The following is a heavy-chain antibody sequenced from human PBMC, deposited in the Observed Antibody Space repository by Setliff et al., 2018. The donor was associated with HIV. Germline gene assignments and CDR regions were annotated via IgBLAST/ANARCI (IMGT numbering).Heavy chain of an antibody. J-gene: IGHJ4*02. CDR1: GGSFSGYY. Sequence: SETLSLTCAVSGGSFSGYYWSWIRQPPGKGLEWIGEINHSGSTNYNPSLKSRVTISVDTSKNQFSLKLSSVTAADTAVYYCARDSRQEGYDSYYFDYWGQGTLVTV. D-gene: IGHD5-12*01. CDR3: ARDSRQEGYDSYYFDY. V-gene: IGHV4-34*01. CDR2: INHSGST.